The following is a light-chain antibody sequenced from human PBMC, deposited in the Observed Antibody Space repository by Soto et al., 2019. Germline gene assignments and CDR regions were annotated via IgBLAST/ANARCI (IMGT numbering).Light chain of an antibody. Sequence: EVVMTQSPATLSVSPGERATLSFRSSQSARSSLGWYQQKPGQAPSLLIYDVSIRATGIPARFNGSGSGTEFTLTISSLQSEDFAVYYCQQYNNWPPITFGQGTRLEIK. V-gene: IGKV3-15*01. CDR3: QQYNNWPPIT. CDR1: QSARSS. CDR2: DVS. J-gene: IGKJ5*01.